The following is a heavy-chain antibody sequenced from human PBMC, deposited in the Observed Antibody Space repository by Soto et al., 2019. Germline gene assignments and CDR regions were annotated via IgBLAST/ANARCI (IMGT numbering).Heavy chain of an antibody. CDR3: ATYSCFVHTATAAFYY. CDR1: GGSIRSSTYY. J-gene: IGHJ4*02. V-gene: IGHV4-39*06. D-gene: IGHD1-26*01. Sequence: SETLSLTCTVSGGSIRSSTYYWGWIRQPPGMGLEWIGSIYYFGNTQYNPSLKSRGTMSEDTSKNQFPLRSEDTAVYYCATYSCFVHTATAAFYYWGQGTLLTISS. CDR2: IYYFGNT.